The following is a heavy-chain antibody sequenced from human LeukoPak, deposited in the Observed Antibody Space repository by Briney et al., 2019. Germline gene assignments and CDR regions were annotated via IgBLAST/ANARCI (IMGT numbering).Heavy chain of an antibody. D-gene: IGHD2-2*01. CDR2: ISGSGGST. CDR3: AKSCSSTSCYLVVGYFDY. CDR1: GFTFSSYA. Sequence: GGSLRLSCAASGFTFSSYAMSWVRQAPGKGLEWVSAISGSGGSTYYADSVKGRFTNSRDNSKNTLYLQMNSLRAEDTAVYYCAKSCSSTSCYLVVGYFDYWGQGTLVTVSS. J-gene: IGHJ4*02. V-gene: IGHV3-23*01.